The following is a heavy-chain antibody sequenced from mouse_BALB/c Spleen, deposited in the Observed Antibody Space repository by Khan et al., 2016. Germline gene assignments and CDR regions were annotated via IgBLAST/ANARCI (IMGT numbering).Heavy chain of an antibody. CDR3: ARSSWEWFAY. V-gene: IGHV14-3*02. J-gene: IGHJ3*01. Sequence: VRLQQSGAELVKPGASVKLSCTASGFNIKDTYMHWVKQRPEQGLEWIGRIDPATGNTKYDPKFQGKATITADTSSNQAYLQLSSLTSEDTAVYYCARSSWEWFAYWGQGTLVTVSA. CDR1: GFNIKDTY. CDR2: IDPATGNT. D-gene: IGHD4-1*01.